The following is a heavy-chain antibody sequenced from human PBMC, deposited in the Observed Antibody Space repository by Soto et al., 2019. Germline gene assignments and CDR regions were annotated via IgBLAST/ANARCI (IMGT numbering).Heavy chain of an antibody. CDR3: AKGGAIVAAGTRVYLYNAMDV. V-gene: IGHV1-2*02. Sequence: ASVKVSCKASGYTFTGYYVHWVRQAPGQGLEWMGWINPNSGDTYLAQRFQGRVTMNRDTSIGTAYMELRGLTSDDTAEYYCAKGGAIVAAGTRVYLYNAMDVWGQGXTVTVS. D-gene: IGHD1-26*01. CDR1: GYTFTGYY. J-gene: IGHJ6*02. CDR2: INPNSGDT.